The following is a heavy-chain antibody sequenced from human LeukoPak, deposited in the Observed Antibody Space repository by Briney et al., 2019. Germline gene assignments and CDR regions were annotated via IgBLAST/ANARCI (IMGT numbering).Heavy chain of an antibody. D-gene: IGHD1-26*01. V-gene: IGHV3-21*01. CDR2: ISSRSSYI. CDR3: ARAQGGSYDY. CDR1: EFTFSSYS. J-gene: IGHJ4*02. Sequence: GGSLRLSCAASEFTFSSYSMNWVRQAPGKGLEWVSSISSRSSYIYYADSVKGRFTISRDNAKNSLYLQMNSLRAEDTAVYYCARAQGGSYDYWGQGTLVTVSS.